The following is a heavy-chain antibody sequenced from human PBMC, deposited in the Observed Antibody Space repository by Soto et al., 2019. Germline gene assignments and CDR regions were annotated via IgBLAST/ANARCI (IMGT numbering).Heavy chain of an antibody. CDR3: ARLMYYYGSGSYSPRYYYYGMDV. J-gene: IGHJ6*02. CDR2: TNHSGST. CDR1: GASISGYH. Sequence: SDTLSLICAVDGASISGYHWSWTRQHPGKWLEWIGETNHSGSTNYNPSLKSRVTISVDTSKNQFSLKLSSVTAADTAVYYCARLMYYYGSGSYSPRYYYYGMDVWGQGTTVT. D-gene: IGHD3-10*01. V-gene: IGHV4-34*01.